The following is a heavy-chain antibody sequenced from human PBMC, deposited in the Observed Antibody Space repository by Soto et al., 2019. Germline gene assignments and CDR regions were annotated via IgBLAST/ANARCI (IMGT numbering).Heavy chain of an antibody. CDR3: AKDQAYYGSGSPDY. J-gene: IGHJ4*02. Sequence: QVQLVESGGGVVQPGRSLRLSCAASGFTFSSYGMHWVRQAPGKGLEWVAVISYDGSNKYYADSVKGRFTISRDNSKNTLYLQMNSLRAEDTAVYYCAKDQAYYGSGSPDYWGQGTLVTVSS. D-gene: IGHD3-10*01. CDR2: ISYDGSNK. CDR1: GFTFSSYG. V-gene: IGHV3-30*18.